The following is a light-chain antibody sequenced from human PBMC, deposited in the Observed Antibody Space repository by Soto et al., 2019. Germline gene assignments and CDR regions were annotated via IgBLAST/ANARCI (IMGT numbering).Light chain of an antibody. CDR1: STDVGGYND. V-gene: IGLV2-14*01. J-gene: IGLJ1*01. Sequence: QSALTQPASVSGSPGQSITISCTGTSTDVGGYNDVSWYQQHPGKAPQLMIYDVSNRPSGVSNRCSGSKSGNTASLTISGLQAEDEADYYYSSYTSSSTLLYVFGTGTKVTVL. CDR3: SSYTSSSTLLYV. CDR2: DVS.